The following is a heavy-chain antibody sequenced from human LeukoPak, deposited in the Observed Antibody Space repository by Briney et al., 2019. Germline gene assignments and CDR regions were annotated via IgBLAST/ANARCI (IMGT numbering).Heavy chain of an antibody. CDR3: ASSDGYNKAGYYYYMDV. CDR2: INPNTGGT. J-gene: IGHJ6*03. V-gene: IGHV1-2*02. Sequence: ASVKVSCKASGYTLTAYYMHWVRQAPGQGLEWMGWINPNTGGTNYAQKFQGRVTMTWDTSISTAYMELRGLRSDDTAVFYCASSDGYNKAGYYYYMDVWGKGATVTVSS. CDR1: GYTLTAYY. D-gene: IGHD5-24*01.